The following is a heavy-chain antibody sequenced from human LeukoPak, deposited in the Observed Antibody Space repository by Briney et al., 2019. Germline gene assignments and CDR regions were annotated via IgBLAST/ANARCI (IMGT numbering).Heavy chain of an antibody. D-gene: IGHD4-23*01. V-gene: IGHV3-74*01. J-gene: IGHJ4*02. CDR2: ILSDGSIT. Sequence: GGSLRLSCAASGFTFSSYWMHWVRQAPGKGLVWVSRILSDGSITSYADSVQGRFTISRDNAKNTLYLQINSLRLEDTAVYYCARGNGGNSLYWGQGTLVTVSS. CDR3: ARGNGGNSLY. CDR1: GFTFSSYW.